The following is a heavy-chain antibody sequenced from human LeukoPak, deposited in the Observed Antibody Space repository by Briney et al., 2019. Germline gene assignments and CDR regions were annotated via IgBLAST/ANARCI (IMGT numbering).Heavy chain of an antibody. J-gene: IGHJ4*02. CDR1: GFTFGSYA. D-gene: IGHD3-3*01. CDR3: ARDLNYDFWSGYLDY. V-gene: IGHV3-30-3*01. CDR2: ISYDGSNK. Sequence: GGSLRLSCAASGFTFGSYAMHWVRQAPGKGLEWVAVISYDGSNKYYADSVKGRFTISRDNSKNTLYLQMNSLRAEDTAVYYCARDLNYDFWSGYLDYWGQGTQVTVSS.